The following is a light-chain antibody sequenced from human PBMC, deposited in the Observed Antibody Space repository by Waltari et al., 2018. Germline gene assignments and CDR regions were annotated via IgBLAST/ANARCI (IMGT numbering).Light chain of an antibody. J-gene: IGLJ2*01. CDR1: FSNTGAGYD. CDR2: GNT. V-gene: IGLV1-40*01. Sequence: QSILTQPPSVSGAPGQRVTIPCTGIFSNTGAGYDIHWYQRLQGAAPKLLIHGNTNRPSGVPDRFSGSTSCTSASLAIAGLQTEDEADYFCQSYDTTLGTVIFGGGTKLTVL. CDR3: QSYDTTLGTVI.